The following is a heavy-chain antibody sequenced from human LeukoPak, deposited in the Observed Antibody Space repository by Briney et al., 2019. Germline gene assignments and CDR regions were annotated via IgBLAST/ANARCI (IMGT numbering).Heavy chain of an antibody. J-gene: IGHJ4*02. V-gene: IGHV3-23*01. CDR3: AKDEGYDFWSGYYNFDY. D-gene: IGHD3-3*01. CDR1: GFTFSSYA. Sequence: PGGSLRLSCAASGFTFSSYAMSWVRQAPGKGLEWVSAISGSGGSTYYAGSVKGRFTISRDNSKNTLYLQMNSLRAEDTAVYYCAKDEGYDFWSGYYNFDYWGQGTLVTVSS. CDR2: ISGSGGST.